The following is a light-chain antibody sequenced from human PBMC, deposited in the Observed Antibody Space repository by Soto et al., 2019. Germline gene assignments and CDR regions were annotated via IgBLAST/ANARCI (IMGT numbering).Light chain of an antibody. CDR2: KAS. CDR3: QQYNSYPVT. V-gene: IGKV1-5*03. J-gene: IGKJ1*01. CDR1: QSISSW. Sequence: DIQMTQSPSTLSASVGDRVPIACRASQSISSWLAWYQQKPGKAPKILIYKASSLESGVPSRFRGSGSGTEFTLTISSLQPDDFATYYCQQYNSYPVTFGQGTKVDIK.